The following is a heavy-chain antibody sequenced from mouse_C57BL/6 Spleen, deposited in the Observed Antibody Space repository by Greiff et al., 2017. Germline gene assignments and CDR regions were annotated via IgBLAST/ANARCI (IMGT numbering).Heavy chain of an antibody. CDR1: GYTFTSYG. CDR3: ARGGSSLEYCYFDV. CDR2: IYPRSGNT. J-gene: IGHJ1*03. V-gene: IGHV1-81*01. Sequence: VQLQQSGAELARPGASVKLSCKASGYTFTSYGISWVKQRTGQGLEWIGEIYPRSGNTYYNAKFKGKATRTADKSSSTAYMELRSLTSEDSAVYFCARGGSSLEYCYFDVWGTGTTVTVSS. D-gene: IGHD1-1*01.